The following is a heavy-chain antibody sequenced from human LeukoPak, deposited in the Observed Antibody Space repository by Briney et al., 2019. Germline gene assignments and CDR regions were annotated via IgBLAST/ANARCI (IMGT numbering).Heavy chain of an antibody. J-gene: IGHJ4*02. CDR3: ARGVTERVFDY. D-gene: IGHD5-18*01. CDR2: IIPIFGTA. CDR1: GGTFSSYA. Sequence: ASVKVSCKASGGTFSSYAISWVRQAPGQGLEWMGGIIPIFGTANYAQKFQGRVTITADKSTSTAYMELSSLRSEDTAVYYCARGVTERVFDYWGQGTLVTVSS. V-gene: IGHV1-69*06.